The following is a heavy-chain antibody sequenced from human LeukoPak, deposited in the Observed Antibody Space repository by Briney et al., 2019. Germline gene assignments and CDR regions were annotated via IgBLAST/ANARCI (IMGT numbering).Heavy chain of an antibody. CDR2: ISSSSSTI. J-gene: IGHJ4*02. CDR3: ARDPLYYDFWSGFDY. CDR1: GFTFSSYS. Sequence: GGSLRLSCAASGFTFSSYSMNWVRQAPGKGLEWVSYISSSSSTIYYADSVKGRSTISRDNAKNSLYLQMNSLRAEDTAVYYCARDPLYYDFWSGFDYWGQGTLVTVSS. D-gene: IGHD3-3*01. V-gene: IGHV3-48*01.